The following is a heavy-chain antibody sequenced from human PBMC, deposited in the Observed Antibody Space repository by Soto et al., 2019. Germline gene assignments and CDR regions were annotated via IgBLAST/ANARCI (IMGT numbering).Heavy chain of an antibody. Sequence: QVQLQESGPGLVKPSETLSLTCTVSGGSITSYYWSWIRQPPGKGLEWSGYVFHSGITGYNPSLKSRVTISVDASKNLFSLKLISVTAADTAVYYCARDQNGSPYFDYWGQGTLVTVSS. J-gene: IGHJ4*02. CDR3: ARDQNGSPYFDY. CDR2: VFHSGIT. V-gene: IGHV4-59*01. D-gene: IGHD1-26*01. CDR1: GGSITSYY.